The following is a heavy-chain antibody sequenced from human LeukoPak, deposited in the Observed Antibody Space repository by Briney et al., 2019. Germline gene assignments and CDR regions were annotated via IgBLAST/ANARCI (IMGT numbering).Heavy chain of an antibody. J-gene: IGHJ6*04. CDR2: IYSGGST. CDR3: ARAGGIAAAGFVDV. CDR1: GFTVSSNY. Sequence: PGGSLGLSCAAPGFTVSSNYMSWVRQAPGKGLEWVSVIYSGGSTYYADSVKGRFTISRDNSKNTLYLQMNSLRAEDTAVYYCARAGGIAAAGFVDVWGKGTTVTVSS. V-gene: IGHV3-53*01. D-gene: IGHD6-25*01.